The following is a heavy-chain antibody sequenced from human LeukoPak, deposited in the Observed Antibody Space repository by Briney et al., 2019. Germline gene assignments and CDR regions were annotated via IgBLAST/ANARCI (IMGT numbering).Heavy chain of an antibody. CDR2: INQDGSEK. D-gene: IGHD3-22*01. J-gene: IGHJ4*02. CDR1: GLTLSRYW. Sequence: GGSLRLSCAASGLTLSRYWLTWVRQAPGKGLEWVANINQDGSEKNYVDSVKGRFTISRDNAKNSLYLEMHSLRVEDMGVYYSARGSRGYPYWGQGNLVTASS. V-gene: IGHV3-7*05. CDR3: ARGSRGYPY.